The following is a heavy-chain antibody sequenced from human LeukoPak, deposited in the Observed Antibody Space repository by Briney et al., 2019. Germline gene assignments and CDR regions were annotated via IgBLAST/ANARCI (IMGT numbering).Heavy chain of an antibody. CDR2: INHSGST. Sequence: SETLSLTCAVYSGSFSGYYWSWIRQPPGKGLEWIGEINHSGSTNYNPSLKSRVTISVDTSKNQFSLKLSSVTAADTAVYYCARGYCSSTSCYRSYYFDYWGQGTLVTVSS. J-gene: IGHJ4*02. CDR1: SGSFSGYY. V-gene: IGHV4-34*01. CDR3: ARGYCSSTSCYRSYYFDY. D-gene: IGHD2-2*02.